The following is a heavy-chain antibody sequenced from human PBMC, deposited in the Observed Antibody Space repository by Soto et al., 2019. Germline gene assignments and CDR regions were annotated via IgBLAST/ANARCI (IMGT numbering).Heavy chain of an antibody. CDR2: INHSGST. V-gene: IGHV4-34*01. CDR3: ARGWTVAPYYYGSGSYLIP. J-gene: IGHJ5*02. D-gene: IGHD3-10*01. Sequence: PSETLSLTCAVYGGSFSGYYWSWIRQPPGKGLEWIGEINHSGSTNYNPSLKSRVTISVDTSKNQFSLKLSSVTAADTAVYYCARGWTVAPYYYGSGSYLIPWGQGTLVTVSS. CDR1: GGSFSGYY.